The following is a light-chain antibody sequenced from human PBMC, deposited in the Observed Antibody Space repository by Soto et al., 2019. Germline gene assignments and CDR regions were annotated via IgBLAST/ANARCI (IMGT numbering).Light chain of an antibody. V-gene: IGKV3D-20*02. J-gene: IGKJ5*01. Sequence: DMVLAQNPGRLSLCPGVRVTLSCGSSQSVSSSSLAWYQQNPGQAPRLLIYEASSRATGIPARFSGSGSGTDFTLTISSLEPEELAVYYCQQRSDWPPITYGQGTRLEIK. CDR3: QQRSDWPPIT. CDR2: EAS. CDR1: QSVSSSS.